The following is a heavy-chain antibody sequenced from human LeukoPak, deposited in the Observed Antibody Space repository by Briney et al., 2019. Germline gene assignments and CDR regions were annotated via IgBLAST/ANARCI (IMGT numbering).Heavy chain of an antibody. CDR3: AKDYVLYCTSTSCYNDAFDI. CDR1: GFTFSNYG. D-gene: IGHD2-2*02. Sequence: GGSLRLSCAASGFTFSNYGIHWVRQAPGKGLEWVAFIRYDGSNQYYADSVKGRFTISRDNSKNTLSLQMNSLRAEDTAVYYCAKDYVLYCTSTSCYNDAFDIWGQGTMVTVSS. V-gene: IGHV3-30*02. CDR2: IRYDGSNQ. J-gene: IGHJ3*02.